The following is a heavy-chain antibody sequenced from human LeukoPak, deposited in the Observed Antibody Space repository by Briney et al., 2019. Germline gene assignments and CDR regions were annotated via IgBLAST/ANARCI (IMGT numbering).Heavy chain of an antibody. CDR2: ISDSGDAT. CDR3: AQKTPGTHPFDY. CDR1: GFTFSSYA. J-gene: IGHJ4*02. D-gene: IGHD6-13*01. Sequence: PGGSLRLSCAASGFTFSSYAMSWVRQAPGKGLEWVSAISDSGDATYYADSVRGRFTISRDNARNTAYLQMSSLRAEDTAVYYCAQKTPGTHPFDYWGQGTLVTVSS. V-gene: IGHV3-23*01.